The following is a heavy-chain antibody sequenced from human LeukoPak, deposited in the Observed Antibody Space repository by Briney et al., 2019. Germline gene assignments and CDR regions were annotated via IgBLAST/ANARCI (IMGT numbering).Heavy chain of an antibody. V-gene: IGHV4-39*01. CDR3: ASPRTYSSGRDAFDI. J-gene: IGHJ3*02. Sequence: PSETLSLTCTVSGGSISSSSYYWGWIRQPPGKGLEWIGSIYYSGSTYYNPSLKSRVTISVDTSENQFSLKLSSVTAADTAVYYCASPRTYSSGRDAFDIWGQGTMVTVSS. CDR1: GGSISSSSYY. D-gene: IGHD6-19*01. CDR2: IYYSGST.